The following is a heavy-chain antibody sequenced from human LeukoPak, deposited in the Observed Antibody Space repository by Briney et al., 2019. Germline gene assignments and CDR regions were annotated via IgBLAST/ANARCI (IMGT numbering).Heavy chain of an antibody. CDR1: GGSISSYY. CDR2: IYYSGST. Sequence: SETLSLTCTVSGGSISSYYWSWIRQPPGKGLEWIGYIYYSGSTNYNPSLKGRVTISVDTSKNQFSLELSAVTAADTAVYYCASRVGIAAPFDYWGQGTLVTVSS. CDR3: ASRVGIAAPFDY. D-gene: IGHD6-25*01. V-gene: IGHV4-59*08. J-gene: IGHJ4*02.